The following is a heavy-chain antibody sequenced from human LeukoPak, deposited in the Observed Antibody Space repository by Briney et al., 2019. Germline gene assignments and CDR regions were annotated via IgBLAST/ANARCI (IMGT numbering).Heavy chain of an antibody. CDR2: INHSGST. V-gene: IGHV4-34*01. D-gene: IGHD2-15*01. CDR3: ATQTRRGYCSGGSCYPNYYYYYMDV. J-gene: IGHJ6*03. CDR1: GGSFSGYY. Sequence: PSETLSLTCAVYGGSFSGYYWSWIRQPPGKGLEWIGEINHSGSTNYNPSLKSRVTISVDTSKNQFSLKLSSVTAADTAVYYCATQTRRGYCSGGSCYPNYYYYYMDVWGKGTTVTISS.